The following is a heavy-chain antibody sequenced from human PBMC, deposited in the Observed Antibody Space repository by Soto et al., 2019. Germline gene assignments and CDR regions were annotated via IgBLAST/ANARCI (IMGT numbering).Heavy chain of an antibody. CDR3: AGDGDGYNSGY. J-gene: IGHJ4*02. CDR1: GGTFSSYT. D-gene: IGHD5-12*01. CDR2: IIPILGIT. V-gene: IGHV1-69*08. Sequence: QVQLVQSGAEVKKPGSSVKVSCKASGGTFSSYTISWVRQAPGQGLEWMGRIIPILGITNYAQKFQGRVTITADNSRSTAYMELSSLRSEQTAVYYCAGDGDGYNSGYWGQGTLVTVSS.